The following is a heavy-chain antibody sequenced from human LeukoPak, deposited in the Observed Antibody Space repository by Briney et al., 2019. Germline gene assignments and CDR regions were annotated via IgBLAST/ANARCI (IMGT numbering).Heavy chain of an antibody. J-gene: IGHJ3*02. CDR3: ARERGILRGDAFDI. V-gene: IGHV4-4*07. CDR1: GVSFSTYY. CDR2: IYSSGNT. Sequence: PSETLSLTCTASGVSFSTYYWTWLRQPAGKGLEWIGRIYSSGNTNYNPSLESRVTMSIDTSKNQFSLKLTSVTAADTAVYYCARERGILRGDAFDIWGQETVGTVSS. D-gene: IGHD1-26*01.